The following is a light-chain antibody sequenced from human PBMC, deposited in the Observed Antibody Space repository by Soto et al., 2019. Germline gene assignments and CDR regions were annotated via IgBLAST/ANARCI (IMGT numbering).Light chain of an antibody. CDR2: KAS. Sequence: IHMTQSPSTLAASVGDRVTITCRASQSSSSWLAWYQQKPGKAPKLLIYKASSLESGVPSRFSGGGSGTEFTLSISSLQPDDFATYYCQQYDSFPRTFGHGTKVEIK. CDR1: QSSSSW. CDR3: QQYDSFPRT. V-gene: IGKV1-5*03. J-gene: IGKJ1*01.